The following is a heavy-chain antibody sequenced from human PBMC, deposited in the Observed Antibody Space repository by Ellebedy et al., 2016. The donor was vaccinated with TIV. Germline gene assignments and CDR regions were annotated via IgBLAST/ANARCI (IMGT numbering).Heavy chain of an antibody. J-gene: IGHJ4*02. Sequence: SETLSLXCTVSGYSISSGYYWGWIRQPPGKGLEWIGSIYHSGSTYYNPSLKSRVTISVDTSKNQFSLKLSSVTAADTAVYYCAREVRASGYFDYWGQGTLVTVSS. CDR2: IYHSGST. CDR1: GYSISSGYY. V-gene: IGHV4-38-2*02. CDR3: AREVRASGYFDY. D-gene: IGHD3-10*01.